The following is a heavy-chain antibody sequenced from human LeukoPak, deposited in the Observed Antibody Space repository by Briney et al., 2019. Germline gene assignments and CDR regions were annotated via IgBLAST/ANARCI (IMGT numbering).Heavy chain of an antibody. Sequence: GGSLRLSCAASGFTFDDYAMNWVRQAPGKGLEWVSGISWNSGSICYADSVKGRFTISRDNAKNSLYLQMNSLRDEDTALYYCAKTIAAAGTIYFDYWGQGTLVTVSS. CDR2: ISWNSGSI. D-gene: IGHD6-13*01. CDR1: GFTFDDYA. V-gene: IGHV3-9*01. CDR3: AKTIAAAGTIYFDY. J-gene: IGHJ4*02.